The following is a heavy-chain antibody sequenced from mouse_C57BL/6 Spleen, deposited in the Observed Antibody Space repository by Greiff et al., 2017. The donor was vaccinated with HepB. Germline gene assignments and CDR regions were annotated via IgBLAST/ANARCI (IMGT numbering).Heavy chain of an antibody. J-gene: IGHJ3*01. CDR1: GYSITSGYY. CDR2: ISYDGSN. CDR3: ARGLAGFAY. V-gene: IGHV3-6*01. Sequence: EVHLVESGPGLVKPSQSLSLTCSVTGYSITSGYYWNWIRQFPGNKLEWMGYISYDGSNNYNPSLKNRISITRDTSKNQFFLKLNSVTTEDTATYYCARGLAGFAYWGQGTLVTVSA.